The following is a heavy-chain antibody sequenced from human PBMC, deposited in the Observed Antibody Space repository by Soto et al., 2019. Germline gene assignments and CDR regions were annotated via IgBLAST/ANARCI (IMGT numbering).Heavy chain of an antibody. J-gene: IGHJ4*02. D-gene: IGHD4-17*01. V-gene: IGHV2-26*01. CDR2: IFSNDEK. CDR3: ARSDRTTVSIDY. Sequence: QVTLKESGPVLVKPTETLTLTCTVSGFSLSNARMGVSWIRQPPGKALEWLAHIFSNDEKSYSTSLKSRLTIYKDTSKSQVVLTMTNMDPVDTATYYCARSDRTTVSIDYWGQGTLVTVSS. CDR1: GFSLSNARMG.